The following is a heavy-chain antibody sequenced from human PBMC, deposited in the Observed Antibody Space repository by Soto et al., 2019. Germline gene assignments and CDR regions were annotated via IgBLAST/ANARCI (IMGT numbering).Heavy chain of an antibody. CDR3: ARDGKGAAYTFGPYYFDS. D-gene: IGHD1-1*01. CDR2: ISYDGSNK. V-gene: IGHV3-30-3*01. CDR1: GFTFSSYA. Sequence: QPGGSLRLSCAASGFTFSSYAMHWVRQAPGKGLEWVAVISYDGSNKYYADSVKGRFTISRDNAMKSLFLHMNSLRDEDTAVYYCARDGKGAAYTFGPYYFDSWGQGALVTVSS. J-gene: IGHJ4*02.